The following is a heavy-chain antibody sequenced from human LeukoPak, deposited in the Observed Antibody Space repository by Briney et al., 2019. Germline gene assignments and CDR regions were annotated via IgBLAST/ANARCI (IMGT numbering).Heavy chain of an antibody. CDR3: ARALNLLDPVTLDY. CDR1: GSTFSSYS. Sequence: GGSLRLSCAASGSTFSSYSMLWVRQAPGKGLEWVSYISSSSSTIYYADSVKGRFTISRDNAKNSLYLQMNSLRAEDTAVYYCARALNLLDPVTLDYWGQGTLVTVSS. D-gene: IGHD1-1*01. CDR2: ISSSSSTI. V-gene: IGHV3-48*01. J-gene: IGHJ4*02.